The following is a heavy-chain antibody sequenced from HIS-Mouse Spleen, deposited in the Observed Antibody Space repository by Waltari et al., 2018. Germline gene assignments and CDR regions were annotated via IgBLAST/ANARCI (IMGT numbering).Heavy chain of an antibody. V-gene: IGHV4-38-2*02. Sequence: QVQLQESGPGLVKPSETLSLTCTVSGYSISSGYYWGWIRQPPGKGLEWIGSIYQSGSNHSTPSLKSRVTISVDTSKNQFSLKLISVTAADTAVYYCARALTPLKDAFDIWGQGTMVTVSS. CDR1: GYSISSGYY. D-gene: IGHD3-9*01. J-gene: IGHJ3*02. CDR2: IYQSGSN. CDR3: ARALTPLKDAFDI.